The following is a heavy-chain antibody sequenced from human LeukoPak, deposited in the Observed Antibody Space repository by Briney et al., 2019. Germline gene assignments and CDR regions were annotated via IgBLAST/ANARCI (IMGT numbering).Heavy chain of an antibody. V-gene: IGHV3-48*02. Sequence: GGSLRLSCAASGFTFNSYSMNWVRRAPGKGLEWVSYISSGSSTIYYADSVKGRFTISRDNAKNSLYLQMNSLRDEDTAVYYCARGLVSAFDCWGQGTLVTVSS. D-gene: IGHD2-8*01. J-gene: IGHJ4*02. CDR2: ISSGSSTI. CDR1: GFTFNSYS. CDR3: ARGLVSAFDC.